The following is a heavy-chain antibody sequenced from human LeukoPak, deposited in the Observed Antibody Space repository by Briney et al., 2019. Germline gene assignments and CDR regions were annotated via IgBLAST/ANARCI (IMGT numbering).Heavy chain of an antibody. CDR3: ARDHGGSGWPRGAFDI. Sequence: PGGSLRLSCAASGFTFSSYAMSWVRQAPGKGLEWVSAISGSGGSTYYADSVKGRFTISRDNSKNTLYLQMNSLRAEDTAVYYCARDHGGSGWPRGAFDIWGQGTMVTVSS. J-gene: IGHJ3*02. CDR2: ISGSGGST. D-gene: IGHD6-19*01. CDR1: GFTFSSYA. V-gene: IGHV3-23*01.